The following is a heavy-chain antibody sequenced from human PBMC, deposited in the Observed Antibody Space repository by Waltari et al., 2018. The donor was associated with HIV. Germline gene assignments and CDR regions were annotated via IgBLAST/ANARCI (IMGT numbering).Heavy chain of an antibody. CDR2: FYYIGSWNYNSGST. V-gene: IGHV4-59*11. D-gene: IGHD5-12*01. J-gene: IGHJ3*01. Sequence: VQLRESGPRLVKPSETLSLVCNVPGDSMKSHSWNWIRQSPEQGLEWIGYFYYIGSWNYNSGSTTYNPSLQSLVTISVARSKNQVSLRLRAVTAADTGVYFCARGNCHLGSCLLVAFPFDFWGQGIPVVVSS. CDR1: GDSMKSHS. CDR3: ARGNCHLGSCLLVAFPFDF.